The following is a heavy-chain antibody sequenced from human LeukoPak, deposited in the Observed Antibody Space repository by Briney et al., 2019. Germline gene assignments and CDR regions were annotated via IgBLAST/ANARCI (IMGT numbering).Heavy chain of an antibody. CDR3: ARDYYDSSGYYTDAFDI. CDR2: ISAYNGNT. J-gene: IGHJ3*02. CDR1: GYTFTSYG. V-gene: IGHV1-18*01. Sequence: ASVTVSFTASGYTFTSYGISWVRQAPGQGLEWMGWISAYNGNTNYAQKLQGRVTMTTDTSTSTAYMELRSLRSDDTAVYYCARDYYDSSGYYTDAFDIWGQGTMVTVSS. D-gene: IGHD3-22*01.